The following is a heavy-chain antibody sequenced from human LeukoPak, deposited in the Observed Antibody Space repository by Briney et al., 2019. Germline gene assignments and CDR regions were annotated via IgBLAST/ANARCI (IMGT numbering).Heavy chain of an antibody. CDR2: IHCSGTT. Sequence: SETLSLTCTVSGGSISSYYWNWIRQPPGKGLGWIGYIHCSGTTNSNPSLKSRVTISVDTSKNQFSLKLSSVTAADTAVYYCARGVYIAAAQYGYWGQGTLVSVSS. CDR1: GGSISSYY. J-gene: IGHJ4*02. CDR3: ARGVYIAAAQYGY. D-gene: IGHD6-13*01. V-gene: IGHV4-59*01.